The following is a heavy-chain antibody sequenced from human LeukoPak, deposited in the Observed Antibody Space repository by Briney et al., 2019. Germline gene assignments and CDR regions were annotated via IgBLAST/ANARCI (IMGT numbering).Heavy chain of an antibody. V-gene: IGHV3-66*02. CDR2: IYSGGST. CDR3: ARDSWELPGSFDS. D-gene: IGHD1-26*01. Sequence: GGSLRLSCAASGFTVSSNYMSWVRRAPGKGLEWVSVIYSGGSTYYADSVKGRFTIFRDNSKNTLYLQMNSLRAEDTAVYYCARDSWELPGSFDSWGQGTLVTVSS. J-gene: IGHJ4*02. CDR1: GFTVSSNY.